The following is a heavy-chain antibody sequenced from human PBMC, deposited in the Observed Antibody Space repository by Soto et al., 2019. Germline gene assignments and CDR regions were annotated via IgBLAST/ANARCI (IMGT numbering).Heavy chain of an antibody. V-gene: IGHV3-30-3*01. D-gene: IGHD2-8*01. CDR1: GFTFSSYA. Sequence: QVQLVESGGGVVQPGRSLRLSCAASGFTFSSYAMHWVRQAPGTGLEWVAVISYDGSNKYYADSVKGRFTISRDNSKNTLYLQMNSLIAEDTAVYYCARDLGYCTNGVCYISSTSFDLWGRGTLVTVSS. CDR3: ARDLGYCTNGVCYISSTSFDL. J-gene: IGHJ2*01. CDR2: ISYDGSNK.